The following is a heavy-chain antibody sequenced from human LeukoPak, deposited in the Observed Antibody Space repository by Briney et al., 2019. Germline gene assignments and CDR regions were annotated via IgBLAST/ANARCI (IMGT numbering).Heavy chain of an antibody. CDR2: ISSNGAST. Sequence: GGSLRLSCSASGSTFGSYAIHWVRQAPGKGLESVSSISSNGASTNYADSVKGRFTISRDNSKNTLYLQMSSLRAEDTALYYCVSGYCSGGSCLGDGYFQHSGQGTLVTVSS. CDR3: VSGYCSGGSCLGDGYFQH. D-gene: IGHD2-15*01. CDR1: GSTFGSYA. V-gene: IGHV3-64D*06. J-gene: IGHJ1*01.